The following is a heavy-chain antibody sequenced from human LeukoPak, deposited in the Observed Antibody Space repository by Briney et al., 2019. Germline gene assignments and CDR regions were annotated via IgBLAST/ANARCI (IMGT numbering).Heavy chain of an antibody. CDR1: GFTFSSYA. J-gene: IGHJ4*02. V-gene: IGHV3-30-3*01. D-gene: IGHD6-6*01. Sequence: GGSLRLSCAASGFTFSSYAMHWVRQAPGKGLEWVAVISYDGSNKYYADSVKGRSTISRDNSKNTLYLQMNSLRAEDTAVYYCATSIAARRGYWGQGTLVTVSS. CDR2: ISYDGSNK. CDR3: ATSIAARRGY.